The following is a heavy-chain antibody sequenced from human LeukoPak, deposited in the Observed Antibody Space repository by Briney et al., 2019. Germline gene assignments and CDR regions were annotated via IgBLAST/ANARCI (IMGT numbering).Heavy chain of an antibody. CDR3: ARYGSGVD. Sequence: SETLSLTCAVYGGSFSGYYWSWIRQPAGKGLEWIGRIYTSGSTNYSPSLKSRVTIALDTSRNQFSLTVTSVTAADTAVYYCARYGSGVDWGQGTLVTVSS. V-gene: IGHV4-59*10. CDR1: GGSFSGYY. J-gene: IGHJ4*02. D-gene: IGHD3-10*01. CDR2: IYTSGST.